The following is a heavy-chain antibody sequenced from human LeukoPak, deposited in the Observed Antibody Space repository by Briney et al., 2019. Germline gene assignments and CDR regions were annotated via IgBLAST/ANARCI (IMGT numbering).Heavy chain of an antibody. V-gene: IGHV3-30*02. J-gene: IGHJ4*02. CDR3: AKDKAFLAGYFDY. CDR2: IRYDASDK. Sequence: GSLRLSCAASRFTFSRHGMHWVRQAPGKGLEWVAFIRYDASDKYYADSVKGRFTISRDNSKNTLYLQMNSLRPEDTAVYYCAKDKAFLAGYFDYWGQGNLVTVSS. CDR1: RFTFSRHG.